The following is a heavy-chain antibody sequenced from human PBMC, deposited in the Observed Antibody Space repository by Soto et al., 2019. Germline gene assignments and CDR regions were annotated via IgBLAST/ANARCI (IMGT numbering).Heavy chain of an antibody. V-gene: IGHV5-51*01. J-gene: IGHJ4*02. Sequence: GESLKISCKGSGYTFSTYWIAWVRQMPGKGLEWMGVIYPRDSDTIYSPAFQGQVTFSVDKSIDTAYLQWASVEASDTAIYFCARKFAPEFFDSWGQGTLVTVSS. CDR3: ARKFAPEFFDS. CDR2: IYPRDSDT. D-gene: IGHD3-10*01. CDR1: GYTFSTYW.